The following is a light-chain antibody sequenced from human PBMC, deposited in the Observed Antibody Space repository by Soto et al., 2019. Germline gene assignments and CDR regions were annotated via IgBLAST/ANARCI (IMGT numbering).Light chain of an antibody. J-gene: IGLJ2*01. CDR3: TVWDDSLRGRL. Sequence: QSVLTQPPSAYGTPGQRVTISCSGSSSNIESNYVYWYQQLPGTAPRLLIYRNNQRPSGVPDRFSGSKSGTSASLAISALRSEDEADYYCTVWDDSLRGRLFGGGTQLTVL. V-gene: IGLV1-47*01. CDR1: SSNIESNY. CDR2: RNN.